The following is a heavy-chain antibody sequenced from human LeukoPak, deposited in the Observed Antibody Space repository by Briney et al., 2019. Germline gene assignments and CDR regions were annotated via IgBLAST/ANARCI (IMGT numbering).Heavy chain of an antibody. D-gene: IGHD1-26*01. CDR3: TDIGAGGDY. CDR2: LEMSRRGYNT. CDR1: GCTSSDHW. Sequence: VGFLRLSCAGSGCTSSDHWMYWVSQAPGKGPECIARLEMSRRGYNTEYAASVEGRSIISRDDSKNSVSLQMTSFRREDPTWYYCTDIGAGGDYWGQGTLVTVSS. V-gene: IGHV3-72*01. J-gene: IGHJ4*02.